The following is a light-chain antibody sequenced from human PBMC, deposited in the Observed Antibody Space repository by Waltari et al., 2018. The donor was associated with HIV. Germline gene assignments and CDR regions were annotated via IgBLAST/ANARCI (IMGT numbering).Light chain of an antibody. V-gene: IGKV4-1*01. CDR3: QQYNNWPGT. Sequence: DAVMTQSPDSLTVSVGERATLNCKSSQSLLYGSNNKNYLAWYQQKPGQAPRLLIYGASTRATGIPARFSGSGSWTEFTLTISSLQSEDFAVYYCQQYNNWPGTFGQGTKVEIK. CDR1: QSLLYGSNNKNY. J-gene: IGKJ1*01. CDR2: GAS.